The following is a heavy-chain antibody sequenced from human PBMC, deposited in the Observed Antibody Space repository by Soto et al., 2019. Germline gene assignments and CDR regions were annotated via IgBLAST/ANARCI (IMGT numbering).Heavy chain of an antibody. CDR1: GYTFTSYD. V-gene: IGHV1-8*01. CDR2: MNPNSGNT. D-gene: IGHD3-3*01. J-gene: IGHJ3*02. Sequence: GASVKVSCKASGYTFTSYDINWVRQATGQGLEWMGWMNPNSGNTGYAQEFQGRVTMTRNTSISTAYMELSSLRSEDTAVYYCASIDYDFWSGSPTDAFDIWGQGTMVTVSS. CDR3: ASIDYDFWSGSPTDAFDI.